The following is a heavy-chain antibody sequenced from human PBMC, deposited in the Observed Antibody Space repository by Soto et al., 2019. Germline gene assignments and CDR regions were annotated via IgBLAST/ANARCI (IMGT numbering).Heavy chain of an antibody. Sequence: SETLSLTCTVSGGSISSYYWSWIRQPPGKGLEWIGYIYYSGSTNYNPSLKSRVTISVDTSKNQFSLKLSSVTAADTAVYYCAPLKGPAYSSGWTYYYNGMDVWGKGTTVTVSS. D-gene: IGHD6-19*01. J-gene: IGHJ6*04. CDR3: APLKGPAYSSGWTYYYNGMDV. CDR1: GGSISSYY. V-gene: IGHV4-59*01. CDR2: IYYSGST.